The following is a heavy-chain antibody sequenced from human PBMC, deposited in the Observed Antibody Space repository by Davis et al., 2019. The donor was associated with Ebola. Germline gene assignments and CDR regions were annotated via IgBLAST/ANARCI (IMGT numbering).Heavy chain of an antibody. Sequence: PSETLSLTCTVSGGSISSGGYYWSWIRQPPGKGLEWIGYIYYSGTTDYNPSLKSRVTISIDTSKNQFSLKLSSVTAADTAVYYCARQGGSYSYDYWGQGTLVTVSS. J-gene: IGHJ4*02. CDR1: GGSISSGGYY. D-gene: IGHD1-26*01. V-gene: IGHV4-61*08. CDR2: IYYSGTT. CDR3: ARQGGSYSYDY.